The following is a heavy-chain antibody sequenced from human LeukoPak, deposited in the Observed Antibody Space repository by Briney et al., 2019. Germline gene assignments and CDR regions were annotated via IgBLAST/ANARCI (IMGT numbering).Heavy chain of an antibody. CDR2: ISAYNGNT. CDR1: GYTFTSYG. Sequence: ASVKVSCKAPGYTFTSYGISWVRQAPGQGLEWMGWISAYNGNTKYAQKLQGRVTMTTDTSTSTAYMELRSLKSDDTGVYYCARVFRSHPRDYDSSGYDFDYWGQGTLVTVSS. J-gene: IGHJ4*02. D-gene: IGHD3-22*01. CDR3: ARVFRSHPRDYDSSGYDFDY. V-gene: IGHV1-18*01.